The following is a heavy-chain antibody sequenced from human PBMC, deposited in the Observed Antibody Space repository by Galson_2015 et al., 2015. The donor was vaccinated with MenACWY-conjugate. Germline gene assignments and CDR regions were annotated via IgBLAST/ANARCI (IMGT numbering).Heavy chain of an antibody. D-gene: IGHD3-9*01. Sequence: SVKVSCKASGYIFSNYGISWVRQAPGQGLEWMGWISAHNGDTDYGRNLQGRVTITTDTSTSATYMELRSLRSDDTAVYYCARDLYFTGDHDILTGPAYWGQGTLVTVSS. CDR1: GYIFSNYG. V-gene: IGHV1-18*01. CDR2: ISAHNGDT. J-gene: IGHJ4*02. CDR3: ARDLYFTGDHDILTGPAY.